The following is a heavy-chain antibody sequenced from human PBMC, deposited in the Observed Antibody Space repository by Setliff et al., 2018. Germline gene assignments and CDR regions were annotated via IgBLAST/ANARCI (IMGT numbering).Heavy chain of an antibody. CDR2: IYSSGST. CDR1: GGSISPYY. Sequence: SETLSLTCTVSGGSISPYYWSWVRQPAGKGLEWIGRIYSSGSTNYNPPLGSRVTISIDKSKNQLSLKLSSVTAADTAVYYCTRDSEILRGSKWFDPWGQGTLVTVSS. V-gene: IGHV4-4*07. J-gene: IGHJ5*02. D-gene: IGHD3-9*01. CDR3: TRDSEILRGSKWFDP.